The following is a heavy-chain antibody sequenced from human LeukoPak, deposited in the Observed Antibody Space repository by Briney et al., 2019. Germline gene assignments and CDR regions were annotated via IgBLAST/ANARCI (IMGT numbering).Heavy chain of an antibody. V-gene: IGHV3-23*01. CDR2: ISGGGGST. D-gene: IGHD1-26*01. J-gene: IGHJ6*03. CDR3: AKDLSGSYFYYYYYMDV. Sequence: PGGSLRLSCAASGFTFSSSAMSWVRQAPGKGLEWLSTISGGGGSTYYADSVKGRFTISRDNSKNTLYLHMNSLRAEDTAVYYCAKDLSGSYFYYYYYMDVWGKGTTVTVSS. CDR1: GFTFSSSA.